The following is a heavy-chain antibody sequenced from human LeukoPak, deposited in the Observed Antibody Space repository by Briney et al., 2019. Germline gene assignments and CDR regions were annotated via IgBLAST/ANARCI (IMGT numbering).Heavy chain of an antibody. Sequence: ASVKVSCKASGGTFSSYAISWVRQAPGQGLEWMGWINPNSGGTDYAQKFQGRVTMTRDTSITTAYMVLSRLRSDDTAVYFCARAYFDILTGYSPLSDYWGQGTLVTVSS. J-gene: IGHJ4*02. CDR3: ARAYFDILTGYSPLSDY. CDR1: GGTFSSYA. CDR2: INPNSGGT. V-gene: IGHV1-2*02. D-gene: IGHD3-9*01.